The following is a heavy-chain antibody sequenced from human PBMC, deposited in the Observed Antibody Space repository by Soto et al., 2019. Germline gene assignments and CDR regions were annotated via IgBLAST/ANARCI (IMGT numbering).Heavy chain of an antibody. CDR1: GFTFSSYS. D-gene: IGHD3-16*01. Sequence: EVQLVESGGGLVKPGGSLRLSCAASGFTFSSYSMNWVRQAPGKGLEWVSSISSSSSYIYYADSVKGRFTISRDNAKNSLYLQMNSLRAEDTAVYYCARDSRGGHYYFDYWGQGTLVTVSS. CDR2: ISSSSSYI. CDR3: ARDSRGGHYYFDY. V-gene: IGHV3-21*01. J-gene: IGHJ4*02.